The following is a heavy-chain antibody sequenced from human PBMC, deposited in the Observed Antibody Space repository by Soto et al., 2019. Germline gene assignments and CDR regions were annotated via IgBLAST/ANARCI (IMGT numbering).Heavy chain of an antibody. Sequence: QVQLVQSGAEVKKPGASVKVSCKASGYTFTSYYMHWVRQAPGQGLEWMGIINPSGGSTSYAQKFQGRVTMTRDTSKSTVYMELSSLRSEDTAVYYCARDGAAAGIGGDAFDIWGQGTMVTVSS. J-gene: IGHJ3*02. D-gene: IGHD6-13*01. V-gene: IGHV1-46*03. CDR3: ARDGAAAGIGGDAFDI. CDR1: GYTFTSYY. CDR2: INPSGGST.